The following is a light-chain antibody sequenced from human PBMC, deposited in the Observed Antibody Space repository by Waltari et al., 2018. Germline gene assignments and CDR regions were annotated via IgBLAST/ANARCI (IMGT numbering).Light chain of an antibody. V-gene: IGKV2-28*01. Sequence: DIVLTQSPLSLPVTPGETASISCRSSRSLLHSNGYNYLGWYLQKPGQSPQLLIYLASSRASGVPDRFSGSGSDTDFTLKISRVEAEDVGVYYCMQALQTPPTFGQGTKVEIK. CDR3: MQALQTPPT. CDR1: RSLLHSNGYNY. J-gene: IGKJ1*01. CDR2: LAS.